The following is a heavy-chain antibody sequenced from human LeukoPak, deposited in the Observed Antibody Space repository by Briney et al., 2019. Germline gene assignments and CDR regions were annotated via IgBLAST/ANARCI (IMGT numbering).Heavy chain of an antibody. CDR2: ISGSGGST. D-gene: IGHD5-18*01. CDR1: GFTFSTYA. Sequence: GGSLRLSCAASGFTFSTYAMSWVRQAPGKGLEWVSLISGSGGSTYYADSVKGRFTISRDKFKNTLFLQMNSLRAEDTAVYYCARTSGYSYGREVDYWGQGTLVTVSS. CDR3: ARTSGYSYGREVDY. V-gene: IGHV3-23*01. J-gene: IGHJ4*02.